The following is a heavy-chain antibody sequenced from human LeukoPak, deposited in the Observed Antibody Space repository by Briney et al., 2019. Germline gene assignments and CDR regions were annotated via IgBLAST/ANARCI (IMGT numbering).Heavy chain of an antibody. J-gene: IGHJ4*02. V-gene: IGHV3-23*01. CDR1: GFTFNSYA. CDR3: AKDLMVRGATDY. CDR2: ISGSGGST. D-gene: IGHD3-10*01. Sequence: QAGGSLRLSCAASGFTFNSYAMRWVPQAPGKGLEWVSAISGSGGSTDYADSVKGRFTISRDTSKNTLYLQMNSLSAEDTSVCDCAKDLMVRGATDYWGQGTLVTVSS.